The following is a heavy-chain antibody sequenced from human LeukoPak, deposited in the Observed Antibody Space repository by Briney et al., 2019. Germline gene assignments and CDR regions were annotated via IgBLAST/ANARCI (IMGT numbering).Heavy chain of an antibody. J-gene: IGHJ4*02. CDR2: ISYDGSNK. V-gene: IGHV3-30-3*01. D-gene: IGHD3-22*01. CDR1: GFTFSSYA. CDR3: ARDSDSSGLDY. Sequence: GGSLRLSCAASGFTFSSYAMHWVRQAPGKGLEWVAVISYDGSNKYYADSVEGRFTISRDNSKNTLYLQMNSLRAEDTAVYYCARDSDSSGLDYWGQGTLVTVSS.